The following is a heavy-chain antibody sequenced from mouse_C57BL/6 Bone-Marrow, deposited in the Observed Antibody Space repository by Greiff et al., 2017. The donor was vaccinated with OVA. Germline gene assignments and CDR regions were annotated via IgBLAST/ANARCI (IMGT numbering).Heavy chain of an antibody. V-gene: IGHV1-76*01. CDR1: GYTFTDYY. J-gene: IGHJ2*01. Sequence: QVQLQQSGAELARPGASVKLSCKASGYTFTDYYISWVKQRPGQGLGWIGRIYPGSGNTNYNEKFKGKATLTAEKSSSTAYMQLSSLTSDDSAVYFEARAEGLRYYVDYGGQGTALTVSS. CDR2: IYPGSGNT. D-gene: IGHD2-2*01. CDR3: ARAEGLRYYVDY.